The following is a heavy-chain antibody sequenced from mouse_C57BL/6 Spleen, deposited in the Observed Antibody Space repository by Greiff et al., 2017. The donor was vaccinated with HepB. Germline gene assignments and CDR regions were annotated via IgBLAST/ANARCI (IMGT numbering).Heavy chain of an antibody. J-gene: IGHJ4*01. V-gene: IGHV5-17*01. D-gene: IGHD1-1*01. CDR1: GFTFSDYG. CDR3: ARNPAHYYGSSYAMDY. Sequence: EVQGVESGGGLVKPGGSLKLSCAASGFTFSDYGMHWVRQAPEKGLEWVAYISSGSSTIYYADTVKGRFTISRDTAKNTLFLQMTSLRSDDTAMYYCARNPAHYYGSSYAMDYWGQGTSVTVSS. CDR2: ISSGSSTI.